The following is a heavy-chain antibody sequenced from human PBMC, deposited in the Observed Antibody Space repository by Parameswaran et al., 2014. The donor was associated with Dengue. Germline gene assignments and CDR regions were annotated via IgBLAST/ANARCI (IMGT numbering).Heavy chain of an antibody. CDR3: ARAEPDYGGTRMAFDI. V-gene: IGHV3-53*01. J-gene: IGHJ3*02. Sequence: WIRQPPGKGLEWVSVIYSGGSTYYADSVKGRFTISRDNSKNTLYLQMNSLRAEDTAVYYCARAEPDYGGTRMAFDIWGQGTMVTVSS. CDR2: IYSGGST. D-gene: IGHD4-23*01.